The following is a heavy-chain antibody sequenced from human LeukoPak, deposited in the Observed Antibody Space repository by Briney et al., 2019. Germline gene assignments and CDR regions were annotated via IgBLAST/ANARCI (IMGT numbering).Heavy chain of an antibody. CDR1: GDSISSGGYS. J-gene: IGHJ4*02. CDR3: ASLYDGSGSPHFDY. V-gene: IGHV4-30-4*07. Sequence: SETLSLTCVVSGDSISSGGYSWSWIRQTPGKGLEWIAYIHDSGSTYNNPSLKTRLSISIDTSKNQFSLKLSSVTAADTAVYYCASLYDGSGSPHFDYWGQGTLVTVSS. CDR2: IHDSGST. D-gene: IGHD3-10*01.